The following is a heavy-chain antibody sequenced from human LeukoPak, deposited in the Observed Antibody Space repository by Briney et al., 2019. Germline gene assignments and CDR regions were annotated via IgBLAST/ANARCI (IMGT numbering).Heavy chain of an antibody. J-gene: IGHJ4*02. CDR1: GFTFSSYG. Sequence: GGSLRLSCAASGFTFSSYGMHWVRQGPGKGLEWVAYLRFDGNMKYYTDSVKGRFTISRDNSKSTLYLQMNSLRFEDTALYYCARVYGGAFDSWGQGTLVTVSS. CDR2: LRFDGNMK. D-gene: IGHD2-21*01. V-gene: IGHV3-30*02. CDR3: ARVYGGAFDS.